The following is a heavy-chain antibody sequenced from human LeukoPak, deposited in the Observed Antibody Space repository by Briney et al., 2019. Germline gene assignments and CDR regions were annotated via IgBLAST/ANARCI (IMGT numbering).Heavy chain of an antibody. V-gene: IGHV3-30*02. Sequence: GGSLRLSCAASGFTFSSYGMHWVRQAPGKGLEWVAFIRYDGSNKYYADSVKGRFTISRDNSKNTLYLQMNSLRAEDTAVYYCAKDPRGYSYGLFDYWGQGTLVTVSS. CDR1: GFTFSSYG. J-gene: IGHJ4*02. D-gene: IGHD5-18*01. CDR2: IRYDGSNK. CDR3: AKDPRGYSYGLFDY.